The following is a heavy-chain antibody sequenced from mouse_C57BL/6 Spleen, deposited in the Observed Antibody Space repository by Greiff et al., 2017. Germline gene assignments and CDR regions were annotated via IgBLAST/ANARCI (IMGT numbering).Heavy chain of an antibody. CDR2: IWRGGST. CDR3: AKGDGYYYFDY. CDR1: GFSLTSYG. J-gene: IGHJ2*01. D-gene: IGHD2-3*01. V-gene: IGHV2-5*01. Sequence: VQLQQSGPGLVQPSQSLSITCTVSGFSLTSYGVHWVRQSPGKGLEWLGVIWRGGSTDYNAAFLSRLSITTDNSKSQVFFKMNSLQADDTAIYYCAKGDGYYYFDYWGQGTTLTVSS.